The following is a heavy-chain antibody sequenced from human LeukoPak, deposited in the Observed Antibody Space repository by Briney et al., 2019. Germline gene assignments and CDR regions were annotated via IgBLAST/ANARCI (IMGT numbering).Heavy chain of an antibody. CDR3: ARGPRDLNSSWYYYNSTWSYFDY. CDR1: GFTFSSYS. D-gene: IGHD6-13*01. CDR2: IYHSGST. Sequence: GSLRLSCTASGFTFSSYSLNWVRQAPGKGLEWIGYIYHSGSTYYNPSLKSRVTISVDRSKNQFSLKLSSVTAADTAVYYCARGPRDLNSSWYYYNSTWSYFDYWGQGTLVTVSS. V-gene: IGHV4-4*02. J-gene: IGHJ4*02.